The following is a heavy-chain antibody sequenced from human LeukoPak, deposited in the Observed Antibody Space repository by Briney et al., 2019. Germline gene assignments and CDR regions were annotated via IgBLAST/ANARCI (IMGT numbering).Heavy chain of an antibody. J-gene: IGHJ6*02. CDR1: GFTFSNYW. CDR2: INTGGYST. CDR3: ARDRSYDMDV. V-gene: IGHV3-74*01. Sequence: GGSLRLSCAASGFTFSNYWMHWVRQAPGKGLVWVSRINTGGYSTNYADSVKGRFSISRDNAKNTLYLQMNSLRAEDTAVYYCARDRSYDMDVWGQGTTVTVSS. D-gene: IGHD2-2*01.